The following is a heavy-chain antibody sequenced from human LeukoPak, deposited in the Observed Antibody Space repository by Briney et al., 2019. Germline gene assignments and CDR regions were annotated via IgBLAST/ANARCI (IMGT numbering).Heavy chain of an antibody. CDR3: ARLRGSSGWYTRVGYYYYGMDV. J-gene: IGHJ6*02. V-gene: IGHV1-2*06. CDR1: GYTFTGYY. Sequence: ASVEVSCKASGYTFTGYYMHWVRQAPGQGLEWMGRINPNSGGTNYAQKFQGRVTMTRDTSISTAYMELSSLKASDTAMYYCARLRGSSGWYTRVGYYYYGMDVWGQGTTVTVSS. CDR2: INPNSGGT. D-gene: IGHD6-19*01.